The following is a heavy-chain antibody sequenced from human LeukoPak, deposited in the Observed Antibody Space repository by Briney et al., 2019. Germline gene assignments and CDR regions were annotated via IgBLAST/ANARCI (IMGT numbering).Heavy chain of an antibody. CDR2: ISTDGKST. V-gene: IGHV3-74*01. Sequence: HPGGSLRLSCVAPGFTFSNYWMLWVRQAPGKGLMWVSLISTDGKSTRYAESVKGRFTISRDNAKNALYLQIDILRVEDTALYFCVRDYQFIQEVWGQGTTVTVSS. CDR3: VRDYQFIQEV. D-gene: IGHD2-2*01. CDR1: GFTFSNYW. J-gene: IGHJ6*02.